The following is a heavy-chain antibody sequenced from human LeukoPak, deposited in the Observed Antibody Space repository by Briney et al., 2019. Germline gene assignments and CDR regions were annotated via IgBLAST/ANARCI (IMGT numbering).Heavy chain of an antibody. D-gene: IGHD2-2*01. V-gene: IGHV4-31*03. CDR1: GGSISSGGYY. Sequence: PSETLSLTCTVSGGSISSGGYYWSWIRQHLGKGLEWIGYIYYSGSTYYNPSLKSRVTISVDTSKNQFSLKLSSVTAADTAVYYCARVDVPFYCSSTSCPNWFDPWGQGTLVTVSS. J-gene: IGHJ5*02. CDR3: ARVDVPFYCSSTSCPNWFDP. CDR2: IYYSGST.